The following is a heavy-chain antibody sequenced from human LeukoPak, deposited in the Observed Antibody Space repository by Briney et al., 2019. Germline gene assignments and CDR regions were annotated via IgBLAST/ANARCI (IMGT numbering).Heavy chain of an antibody. CDR3: AREILVVVPAAILDWFDP. CDR2: IYYSGST. D-gene: IGHD2-2*02. Sequence: SQTLSLTCTVSGGSISSGDYYWSWIRQPPGKGLEWIGYIYYSGSTYYNPSLKSRVTISVDTPKNQFSLKLSSVTAADTAVYYCAREILVVVPAAILDWFDPWGQGTLVTVSS. CDR1: GGSISSGDYY. V-gene: IGHV4-30-4*08. J-gene: IGHJ5*02.